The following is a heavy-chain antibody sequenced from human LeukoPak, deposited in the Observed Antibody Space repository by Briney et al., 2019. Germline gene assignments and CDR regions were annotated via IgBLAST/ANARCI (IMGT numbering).Heavy chain of an antibody. J-gene: IGHJ4*02. D-gene: IGHD4-17*01. Sequence: SETLSLTCTVSGGSISSYYRSWIQQPAGKGLEWIGRIYTSGSTNYNPSLKSRVTMSVDTSKNQFSLKLSSVTAADTAVYYCARGYGDFRVEGRYFHSWGQGTLVTVSS. CDR1: GGSISSYY. V-gene: IGHV4-4*07. CDR3: ARGYGDFRVEGRYFHS. CDR2: IYTSGST.